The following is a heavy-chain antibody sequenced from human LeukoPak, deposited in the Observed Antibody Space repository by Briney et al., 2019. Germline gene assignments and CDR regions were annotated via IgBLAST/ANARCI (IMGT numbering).Heavy chain of an antibody. CDR3: TTLTVTPGP. CDR2: IKSEADGGAT. CDR1: GFTFSDAW. Sequence: GGSLRLSCAASGFTFSDAWMSWVRQAPGRGLEWVGRIKSEADGGATDYGAPVKGRFSISRDDSTKTLYLQMDSLKPEDTAVYYCTTLTVTPGPWGRGTLVTVSS. D-gene: IGHD4-17*01. J-gene: IGHJ5*02. V-gene: IGHV3-15*01.